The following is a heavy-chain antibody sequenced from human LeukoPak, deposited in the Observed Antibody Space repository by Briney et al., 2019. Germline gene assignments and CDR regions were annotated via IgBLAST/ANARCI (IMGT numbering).Heavy chain of an antibody. D-gene: IGHD5-18*01. CDR2: INHSGST. CDR1: GGSFSGYY. Sequence: PSETLSLTCAVYGGSFSGYYWGWIRQPPGKGLEWIGEINHSGSTNYNPSLKSRVTISVDTSKNQFSLKLSSVTAADTAVYYCARGRDSAMVTNWGQGTLVTVSS. CDR3: ARGRDSAMVTN. V-gene: IGHV4-34*01. J-gene: IGHJ4*02.